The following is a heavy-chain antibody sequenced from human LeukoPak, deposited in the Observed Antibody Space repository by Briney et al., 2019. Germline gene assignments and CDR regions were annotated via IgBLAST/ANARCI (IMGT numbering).Heavy chain of an antibody. V-gene: IGHV3-30*04. CDR1: GFTFSSYA. J-gene: IGHJ6*03. CDR3: ARDGYSSGWYSGTPYYYYYYMDV. D-gene: IGHD6-19*01. CDR2: ISYDGSNK. Sequence: GGSLRLSCAAPGFTFSSYAMHWVRQAPGKGLEWVAVISYDGSNKYYADSVKGRFTISRDNSKNTLYLQMNSLRAEDTAVYYCARDGYSSGWYSGTPYYYYYYMDVWGKGTTVTVSS.